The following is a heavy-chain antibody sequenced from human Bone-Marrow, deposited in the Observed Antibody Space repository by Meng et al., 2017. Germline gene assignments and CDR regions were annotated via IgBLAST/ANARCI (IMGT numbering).Heavy chain of an antibody. Sequence: GESLKISCAASGFTFSNYWMGWVRQAPGKGLEWVAFIKHDGSDKYHVDSVKGRFTISRDNAKNSLYLQMNSLRAEDTAVYYCARKAKLDYWGQGTLVTVSS. CDR3: ARKAKLDY. J-gene: IGHJ4*02. CDR2: IKHDGSDK. CDR1: GFTFSNYW. V-gene: IGHV3-7*01.